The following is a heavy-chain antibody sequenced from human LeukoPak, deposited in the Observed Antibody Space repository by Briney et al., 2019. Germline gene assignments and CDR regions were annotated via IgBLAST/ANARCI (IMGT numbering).Heavy chain of an antibody. J-gene: IGHJ4*02. D-gene: IGHD6-13*01. V-gene: IGHV3-33*01. CDR3: SRPARRGVAAAGPDY. Sequence: GGSLRLSCAASGFIFSSYGMHWVRQAPGKGLEWVAIIWYDGSNKYYADSVKGRFTISRDNSKNTLYLQMNSLRAEDTAVYYCSRPARRGVAAAGPDYWGQGTLVTVSS. CDR2: IWYDGSNK. CDR1: GFIFSSYG.